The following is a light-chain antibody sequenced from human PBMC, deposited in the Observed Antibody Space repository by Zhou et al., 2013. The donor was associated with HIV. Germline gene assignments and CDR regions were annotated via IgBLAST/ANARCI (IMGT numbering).Light chain of an antibody. J-gene: IGKJ4*01. CDR1: QSVNNNY. Sequence: EIVLTQSPGTLSLSPGDRATLSCRAGQSVNNNYLAWYQQKRGQAPRLLIYDASNRATGIPARFSGSGSGTDFTLTISSLEPEDSAVYYCQQRSNWLTIGGGTKVEIK. V-gene: IGKV3D-20*02. CDR3: QQRSNWLT. CDR2: DAS.